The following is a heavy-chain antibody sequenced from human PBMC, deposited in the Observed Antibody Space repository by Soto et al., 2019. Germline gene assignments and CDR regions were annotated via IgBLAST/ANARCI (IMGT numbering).Heavy chain of an antibody. Sequence: QVKLVESGGGVVQPGRSLRLSCAASGFTFSSYGMHWVRQAPGKGLEWVAVISYDGSNKYYADSVKGRFTISRDNSKNTLYLQMNSLRAEDTAVYYCARPIVVVPAATAFDIWGQGTMVTVSS. CDR3: ARPIVVVPAATAFDI. V-gene: IGHV3-30*03. CDR1: GFTFSSYG. CDR2: ISYDGSNK. D-gene: IGHD2-2*01. J-gene: IGHJ3*02.